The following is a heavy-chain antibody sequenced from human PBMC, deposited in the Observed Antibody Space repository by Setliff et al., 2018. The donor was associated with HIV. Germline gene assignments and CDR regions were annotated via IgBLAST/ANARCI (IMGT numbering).Heavy chain of an antibody. V-gene: IGHV1-2*02. Sequence: ASVKVSCKASADIFNAYYIHWVRQTPGQGLEWMGWITPNGDDTNYPQKFEGRVTLTRDTSIATAYMELRSLTSDDTAVYYCARVADRNYDFWSAYEYWGQGTLVTVSS. CDR3: ARVADRNYDFWSAYEY. J-gene: IGHJ4*02. CDR2: ITPNGDDT. CDR1: ADIFNAYY. D-gene: IGHD3-3*01.